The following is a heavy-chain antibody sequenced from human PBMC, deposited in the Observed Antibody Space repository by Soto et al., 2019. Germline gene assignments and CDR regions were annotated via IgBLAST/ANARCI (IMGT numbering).Heavy chain of an antibody. J-gene: IGHJ6*02. CDR2: IYYSGST. D-gene: IGHD4-17*01. Sequence: SETLSLTCTVSGGSISSSNYYWGWIRQPPGKGLEWIGSIYYSGSTYYNPSLKSRVTISVDTSKNQFSLKLSSVTAADTAVYYCASSTVTYYYYGMDVWGQGTTVTVSS. V-gene: IGHV4-39*01. CDR3: ASSTVTYYYYGMDV. CDR1: GGSISSSNYY.